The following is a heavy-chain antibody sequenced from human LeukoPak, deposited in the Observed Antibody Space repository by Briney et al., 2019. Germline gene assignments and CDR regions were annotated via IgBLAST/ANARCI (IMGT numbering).Heavy chain of an antibody. CDR2: IYHSGST. J-gene: IGHJ4*02. CDR3: ARDAGYGHYNY. Sequence: SETLSLTCAVSGDSISSGGYSWSWIRQPPGKGLEWTGYIYHSGSTYYNPSLKSRVTLSVDMSKNQLSLKVSSVTAADTAVYYCARDAGYGHYNYWGQGTLVTVSS. CDR1: GDSISSGGYS. D-gene: IGHD5-18*01. V-gene: IGHV4-30-2*01.